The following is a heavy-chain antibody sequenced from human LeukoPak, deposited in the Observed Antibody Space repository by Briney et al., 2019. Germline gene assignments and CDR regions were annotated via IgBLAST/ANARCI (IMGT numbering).Heavy chain of an antibody. J-gene: IGHJ4*02. CDR2: IRGDAAQT. V-gene: IGHV3-23*01. Sequence: GGSLRLSCAASGFTFGHYGMAWARQAPGKGLEWVSAIRGDAAQTFYADSVRGRFTISRDNSKNTLYLEMNSLRAEDSAVYYCAKGLPYAVCSGDCPYYFEYWGQGAQVTVSS. CDR3: AKGLPYAVCSGDCPYYFEY. D-gene: IGHD2-21*02. CDR1: GFTFGHYG.